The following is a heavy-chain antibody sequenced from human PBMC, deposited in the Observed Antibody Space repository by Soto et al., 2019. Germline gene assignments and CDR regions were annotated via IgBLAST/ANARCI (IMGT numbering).Heavy chain of an antibody. CDR3: ARDVRFGELLYVY. V-gene: IGHV1-3*01. CDR1: GYTFTNYA. D-gene: IGHD3-10*01. Sequence: GASVKVSCKASGYTFTNYAMHWVRQAPGQRLEWMGWINAGNSDTEYSQKFQGRVTITSDTAASTAYMELRSLRSDDTAVYYCARDVRFGELLYVYWGQGTLVTVAS. CDR2: INAGNSDT. J-gene: IGHJ4*02.